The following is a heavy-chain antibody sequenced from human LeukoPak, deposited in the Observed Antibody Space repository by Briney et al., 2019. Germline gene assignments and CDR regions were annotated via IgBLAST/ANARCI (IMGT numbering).Heavy chain of an antibody. CDR1: GFTVSSNY. D-gene: IGHD3-16*02. V-gene: IGHV3-53*01. CDR3: ARVNYDYVWGSYRHYYFDY. J-gene: IGHJ4*02. CDR2: IYSGGST. Sequence: GGSLRLSCAASGFTVSSNYMSWVRQAPGKGLEWVSVIYSGGSTYYADSVKGRFTISRDNSKNTLYLQMNSLRAEDTAVYYCARVNYDYVWGSYRHYYFDYWGQGTLVTVSS.